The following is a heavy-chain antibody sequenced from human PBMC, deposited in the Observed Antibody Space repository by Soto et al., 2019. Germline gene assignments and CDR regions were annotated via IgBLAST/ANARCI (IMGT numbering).Heavy chain of an antibody. CDR3: ARDHRSLGDYYGIDV. V-gene: IGHV4-31*03. J-gene: IGHJ6*02. CDR1: GDSISSTGLY. D-gene: IGHD3-10*01. CDR2: IHYTGST. Sequence: SETLSLTCSVSGDSISSTGLYWSWIRQQPGKALEWIGYIHYTGSTSYNPSLKSRLAISLDASKNQFSLSLSSVTSADTAVYYCARDHRSLGDYYGIDVWGQGTTVTVSS.